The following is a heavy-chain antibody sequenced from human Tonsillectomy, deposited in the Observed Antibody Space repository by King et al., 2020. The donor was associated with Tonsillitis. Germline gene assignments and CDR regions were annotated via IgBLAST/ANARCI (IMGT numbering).Heavy chain of an antibody. CDR2: ISGSGGST. Sequence: VQLVESGGGLVQPGGSLRLSCAASGFTFSSYAMSWVRQAPGKGLEWVSAISGSGGSTYYADSVKGRFTISRDNSKNTLYLQMNSLRAEDTAVYYCAKDCVREVSYYYYGMDVWGQGTTVTVSS. D-gene: IGHD3-10*01. J-gene: IGHJ6*02. CDR3: AKDCVREVSYYYYGMDV. V-gene: IGHV3-23*04. CDR1: GFTFSSYA.